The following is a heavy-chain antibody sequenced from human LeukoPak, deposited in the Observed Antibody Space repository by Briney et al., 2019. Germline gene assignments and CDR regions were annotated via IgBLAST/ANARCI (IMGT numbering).Heavy chain of an antibody. D-gene: IGHD6-13*01. J-gene: IGHJ4*02. Sequence: SETLSLTCSVSGGSIRSYFWSWTRQSAGKGLEHIGRIYTTGSTNYNPSLRSRVTMSVDTSKNQFSLNLKSVNAADTAVYYCARAGYTSTWTFDYWGQGILVTVSS. CDR1: GGSIRSYF. V-gene: IGHV4-4*07. CDR2: IYTTGST. CDR3: ARAGYTSTWTFDY.